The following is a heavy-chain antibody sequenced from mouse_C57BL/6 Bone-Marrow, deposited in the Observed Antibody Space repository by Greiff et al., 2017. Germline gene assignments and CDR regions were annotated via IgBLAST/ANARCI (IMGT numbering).Heavy chain of an antibody. CDR2: ISSGGSYT. CDR3: ARLEDQAPDGYNDWFAY. J-gene: IGHJ3*01. V-gene: IGHV5-6*01. Sequence: EVQGVESGGDLVKPGGSLILSCAASGFTFSSYGMSWVRQTPDTRLVWVATISSGGSYTYYPDSVKGRFTISRDNDKNTLYLQMSSLKSEDTAMYYCARLEDQAPDGYNDWFAYWGQGTLVTVSA. CDR1: GFTFSSYG. D-gene: IGHD2-3*01.